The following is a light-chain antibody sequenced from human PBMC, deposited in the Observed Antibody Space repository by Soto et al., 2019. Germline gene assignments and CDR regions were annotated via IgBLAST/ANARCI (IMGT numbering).Light chain of an antibody. Sequence: QLVLTQPPSASGTPGQRVTISCSGSSSNIGSNPVNWYQQLPGTAPKLLIYNNNQRPSGVPDRFSGSKSGPSASLAISGLQSEDEADYYCAAWDDSLNGLFGGGTKLTVL. CDR1: SSNIGSNP. CDR2: NNN. V-gene: IGLV1-44*01. J-gene: IGLJ2*01. CDR3: AAWDDSLNGL.